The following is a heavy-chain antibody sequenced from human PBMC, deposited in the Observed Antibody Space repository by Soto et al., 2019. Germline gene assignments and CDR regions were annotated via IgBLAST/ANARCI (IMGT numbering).Heavy chain of an antibody. CDR1: GFTFSSYG. CDR2: IWYDGSNK. Sequence: QVQLVESGGGVVQPGRSLRLSCAASGFTFSSYGMHWVRQAPGKGLEWVAVIWYDGSNKYYADSVKGRFTISRDNSKNTLYLQMNSLRAEDTAVYYCARDGDSGYDLNWLDPWGQGTLVTVSS. J-gene: IGHJ5*02. D-gene: IGHD5-12*01. V-gene: IGHV3-33*01. CDR3: ARDGDSGYDLNWLDP.